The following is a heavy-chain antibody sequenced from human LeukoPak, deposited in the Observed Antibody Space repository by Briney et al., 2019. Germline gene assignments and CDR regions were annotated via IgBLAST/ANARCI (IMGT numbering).Heavy chain of an antibody. J-gene: IGHJ5*02. V-gene: IGHV4-34*01. Sequence: KPSETLSLTCAVYGGSFSGYYWSWLRQPPGKGLEWIGEINHSGSTNYNPSLKSRVTISVDTSKNQFSLKLSSVTAADTAVYYCARGRRTSYETGFSWFDPWGQGTLVTVSS. CDR3: ARGRRTSYETGFSWFDP. D-gene: IGHD1-7*01. CDR2: INHSGST. CDR1: GGSFSGYY.